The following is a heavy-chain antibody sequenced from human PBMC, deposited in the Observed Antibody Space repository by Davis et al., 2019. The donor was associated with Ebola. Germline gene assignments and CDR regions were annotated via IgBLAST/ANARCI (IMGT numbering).Heavy chain of an antibody. D-gene: IGHD1-1*01. J-gene: IGHJ1*01. V-gene: IGHV4-39*07. CDR2: IYYNGRT. CDR3: RWERGHRLPGPGLRYF. CDR1: GGSISSGTYY. Sequence: SETLSLTCSVSGGSISSGTYYWGWVRQPPGKGLEWIGSIYYNGRTYYSSSLEGRVTILLDTSKNQISLKVRSVTTAEPRQHPPRWERGHRLPGPGLRYF.